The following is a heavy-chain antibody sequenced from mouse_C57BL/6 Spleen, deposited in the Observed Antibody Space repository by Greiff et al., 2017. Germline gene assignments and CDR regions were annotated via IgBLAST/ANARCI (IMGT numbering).Heavy chain of an antibody. CDR3: ARSDYESAMDY. D-gene: IGHD2-4*01. J-gene: IGHJ4*01. CDR2: ISSGSSTI. CDR1: GFTFSDYG. Sequence: DVKLVESGGGLVKPGGSLKLSCAASGFTFSDYGMHWVRQAPEKGLEWVAYISSGSSTIYYADTVKGRFTISRDNAKNTLFLQMTSLRSEDTAMYYCARSDYESAMDYGGQGTSVTVSA. V-gene: IGHV5-17*01.